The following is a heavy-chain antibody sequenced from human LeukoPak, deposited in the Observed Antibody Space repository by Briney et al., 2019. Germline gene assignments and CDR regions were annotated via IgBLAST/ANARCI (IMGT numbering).Heavy chain of an antibody. CDR1: GFTFSNYA. V-gene: IGHV3-23*01. CDR2: ITGSGGIT. J-gene: IGHJ4*02. CDR3: AKRGDYDVLTAYYEPDN. Sequence: SGGSLRLSCVASGFTFSNYAMSWVRQAPGKGLEWVSAITGSGGITYYADSVKGRFTISRDNSKNTLYLQMNSLRGEDTAVYYCAKRGDYDVLTAYYEPDNCGQRALVSVSS. D-gene: IGHD3-9*01.